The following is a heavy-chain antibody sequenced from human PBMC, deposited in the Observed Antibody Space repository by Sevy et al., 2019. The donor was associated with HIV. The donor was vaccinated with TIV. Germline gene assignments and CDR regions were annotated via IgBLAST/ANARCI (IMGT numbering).Heavy chain of an antibody. D-gene: IGHD6-19*01. CDR2: ISSGGSTI. Sequence: GGSPRLSCAASGFTFSSYEMNWVRQAPGKGLEWVSYISSGGSTIYHADFVKGRFTISRDNAKNSLYLQMNSLRAEDTAVYYCAASSGYYWGQGTLVTVSS. J-gene: IGHJ4*02. CDR3: AASSGYY. V-gene: IGHV3-48*03. CDR1: GFTFSSYE.